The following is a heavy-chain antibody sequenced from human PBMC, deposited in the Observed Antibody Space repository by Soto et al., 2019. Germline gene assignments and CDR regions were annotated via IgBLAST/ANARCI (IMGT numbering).Heavy chain of an antibody. J-gene: IGHJ4*02. Sequence: EVQLLESGGDLIQPGGSLRLSCVASGLTFGSRAMSWVRQSPGEGLEWDSTITDTGGDAKYADSVRGRFAISRDNSKNTLYLQMSTLRAEDSAIYFCVRGSKDSYPGSRIFDFWGRGTLVAVSS. CDR3: VRGSKDSYPGSRIFDF. CDR1: GLTFGSRA. D-gene: IGHD3-10*01. V-gene: IGHV3-23*01. CDR2: ITDTGGDA.